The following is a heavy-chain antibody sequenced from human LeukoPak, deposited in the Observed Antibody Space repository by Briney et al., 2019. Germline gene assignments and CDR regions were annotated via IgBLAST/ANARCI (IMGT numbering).Heavy chain of an antibody. J-gene: IGHJ4*02. V-gene: IGHV3-13*01. D-gene: IGHD1-7*01. CDR1: GFTFSSYD. CDR2: IGTAGDT. Sequence: PGGSLRLSCAASGFTFSSYDMHWVRQATGKGLEWVSAIGTAGDTYYPGSVKGRFTISRENAKNSLYLQMNSLRAGDTAVYYCARVAFHGTTLFDYWGQGTLVTVSS. CDR3: ARVAFHGTTLFDY.